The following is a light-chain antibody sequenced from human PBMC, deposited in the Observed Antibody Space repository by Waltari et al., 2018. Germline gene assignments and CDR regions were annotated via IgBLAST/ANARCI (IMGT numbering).Light chain of an antibody. CDR3: QNHERLPAT. Sequence: ELFLTQSPGTLPLYQGYRATLSCRASRDIGTYLVWYQQKPGQAPRLLIYRASNRATGIPDRFSGSGSGTDFSLTISRLEPEDFAVYYCQNHERLPATFGQGTRVEIK. CDR1: RDIGTY. V-gene: IGKV3-20*01. J-gene: IGKJ1*01. CDR2: RAS.